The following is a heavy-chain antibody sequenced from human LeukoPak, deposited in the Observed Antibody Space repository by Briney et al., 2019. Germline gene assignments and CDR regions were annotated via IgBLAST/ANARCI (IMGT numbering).Heavy chain of an antibody. CDR1: VFTFSSYS. D-gene: IGHD6-13*01. Sequence: GGCLRLSCAASVFTFSSYSINWVRQAPGKGLEWVSSISSSSSYIYYADSVKGRFTISRDNAKNSLYLQMNSLRAEDTAVYYCAREAAAGRGDDWFDPWGQGTLVTVSS. CDR3: AREAAAGRGDDWFDP. J-gene: IGHJ5*02. V-gene: IGHV3-21*01. CDR2: ISSSSSYI.